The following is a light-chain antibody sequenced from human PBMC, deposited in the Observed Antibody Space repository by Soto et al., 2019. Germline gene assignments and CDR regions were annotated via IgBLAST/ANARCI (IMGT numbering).Light chain of an antibody. CDR3: SSYTSSGSAI. J-gene: IGLJ2*01. Sequence: QSALTQPASVSGSPGQSIAISCTGTSSDVGAYDYVSWYQQHPGKAPKLMINDVNHRPSGVSNRFSGSKSGNTASLTISGLHAEDEAAYYCSSYTSSGSAIFGGGTKLTVL. V-gene: IGLV2-14*03. CDR2: DVN. CDR1: SSDVGAYDY.